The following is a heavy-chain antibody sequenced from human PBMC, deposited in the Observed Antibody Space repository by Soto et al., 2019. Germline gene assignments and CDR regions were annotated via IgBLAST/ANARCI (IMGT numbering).Heavy chain of an antibody. CDR2: IYYSGGT. V-gene: IGHV4-31*03. CDR3: ARGLGNGVTFGGVIVPYYFDY. Sequence: SETLSLTCTVSGGSISTGGYYWTWIRQFPEKGLEWIGYIYYSGGTYSNASLKSRLAISVDTSKNQFSLKLNSVTAADTAEYYCARGLGNGVTFGGVIVPYYFDYWGQGTLVTVSS. J-gene: IGHJ4*02. D-gene: IGHD3-16*02. CDR1: GGSISTGGYY.